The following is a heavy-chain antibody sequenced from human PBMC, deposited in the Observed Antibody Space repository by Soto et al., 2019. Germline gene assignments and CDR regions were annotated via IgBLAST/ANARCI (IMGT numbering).Heavy chain of an antibody. V-gene: IGHV1-8*01. D-gene: IGHD3-16*01. J-gene: IGHJ6*02. CDR1: GYTFSDFD. CDR3: SRVNPFNYAGFDV. Sequence: QAHLEQSGAELKRPGASVKVSCKASGYTFSDFDINWLRQASGQGPEWMGWMNAKSGDTFFAQRFQGKFNMTWDTSMSSAYMEEDSLTSDDTAIYYCSRVNPFNYAGFDVWGQGTTVADSS. CDR2: MNAKSGDT.